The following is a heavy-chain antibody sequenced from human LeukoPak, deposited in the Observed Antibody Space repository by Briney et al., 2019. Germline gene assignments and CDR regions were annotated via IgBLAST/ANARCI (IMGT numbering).Heavy chain of an antibody. J-gene: IGHJ5*02. CDR2: ISAYNGNT. D-gene: IGHD3-10*01. Sequence: ASVKVSCKASGYTFTSYGISWVRQAPGQGLEWMGWISAYNGNTNYAQKLQGRVTMTTDTSTSTAYMELRSLRSEDTAVYYCARVWQGLLWFGESHWFDPWGQGTLVTVSS. CDR3: ARVWQGLLWFGESHWFDP. CDR1: GYTFTSYG. V-gene: IGHV1-18*01.